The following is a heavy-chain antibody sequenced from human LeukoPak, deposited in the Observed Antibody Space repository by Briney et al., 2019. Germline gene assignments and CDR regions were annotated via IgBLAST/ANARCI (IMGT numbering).Heavy chain of an antibody. D-gene: IGHD2-15*01. CDR1: GFTFSNAW. V-gene: IGHV3-15*01. J-gene: IGHJ4*02. CDR2: IKSKTDGGTT. Sequence: PGGSLRLSCAASGFTFSNAWMSWVRQAPGKGLEWVGSIKSKTDGGTTDYAAPVKGRFTISRDNSKNTLYLQMGSLRAEDMAVYYCARGYCSGGSCYFDYWGQGTLVTVSS. CDR3: ARGYCSGGSCYFDY.